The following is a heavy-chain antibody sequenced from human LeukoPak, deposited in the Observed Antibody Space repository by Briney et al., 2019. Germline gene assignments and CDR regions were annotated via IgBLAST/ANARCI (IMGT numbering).Heavy chain of an antibody. Sequence: ASVKVSCKASGGTFSSYAISWVRQAPGQGLEWMGGIIPIFGTANYAQKFQGRATITADESTSTAYMELSSLRSEDTAVYYCARAPLAYCGGDCYSSAFDIWGQGTMVTVSS. V-gene: IGHV1-69*13. J-gene: IGHJ3*02. D-gene: IGHD2-21*02. CDR1: GGTFSSYA. CDR3: ARAPLAYCGGDCYSSAFDI. CDR2: IIPIFGTA.